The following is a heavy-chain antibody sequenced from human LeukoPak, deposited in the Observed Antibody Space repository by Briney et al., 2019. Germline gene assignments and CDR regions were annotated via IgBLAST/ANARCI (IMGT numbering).Heavy chain of an antibody. CDR1: GGSFSGYY. CDR3: ARGLGGFGSSWYDDALDI. V-gene: IGHV4-34*01. CDR2: INHSGST. D-gene: IGHD6-13*01. Sequence: SETLSPTCAVYGGSFSGYYWSWIRQPPGKGLEWIGEINHSGSTNYNPSLKSRVTISVDTSKNQFSLKLSSVAAADTAVYYCARGLGGFGSSWYDDALDIWGQGTMVTVSS. J-gene: IGHJ3*02.